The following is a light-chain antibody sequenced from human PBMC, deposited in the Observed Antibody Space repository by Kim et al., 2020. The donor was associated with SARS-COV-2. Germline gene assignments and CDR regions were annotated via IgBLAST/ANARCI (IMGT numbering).Light chain of an antibody. J-gene: IGKJ4*01. CDR1: QSIRSW. Sequence: EIQMTQSPSTLSASVGDRVTITCRASQSIRSWLAWYQQRPGKAPNLLIYKASSLESGVPSRFSGSGSGTEFTLTISSLQPDDFATYYCQQYQSALLIFGGGHNLEI. CDR2: KAS. V-gene: IGKV1-5*03. CDR3: QQYQSALLI.